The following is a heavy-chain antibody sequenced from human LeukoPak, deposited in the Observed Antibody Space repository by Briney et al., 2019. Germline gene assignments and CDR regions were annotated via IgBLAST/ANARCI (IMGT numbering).Heavy chain of an antibody. CDR3: ARGGSRSYTSSTLDY. J-gene: IGHJ4*02. V-gene: IGHV4-59*01. Sequence: SETLSLTWTVSGGSISSYYWSWIRQPPGKGLEWIGSISYSGSTNYNPSLKSRVTISMDTSKNRFSLKLSSVTAADTAVYYCARGGSRSYTSSTLDYWGQGTLVTVPS. D-gene: IGHD2-2*01. CDR1: GGSISSYY. CDR2: ISYSGST.